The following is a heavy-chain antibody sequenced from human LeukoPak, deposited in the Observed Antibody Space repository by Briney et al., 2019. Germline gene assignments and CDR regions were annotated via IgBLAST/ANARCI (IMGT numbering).Heavy chain of an antibody. Sequence: QPGGSLRLSCAASGFTFSSYAMSWVRQAPGKGLEWVSAISGSGGSTYYADSVKGRFTISRDNSKNTLYLQMNSLRAEDTAVYYCAKDLHLDFYYYYYYGMDVWGQGTTVTVSS. D-gene: IGHD2-15*01. CDR1: GFTFSSYA. CDR2: ISGSGGST. V-gene: IGHV3-23*01. CDR3: AKDLHLDFYYYYYYGMDV. J-gene: IGHJ6*02.